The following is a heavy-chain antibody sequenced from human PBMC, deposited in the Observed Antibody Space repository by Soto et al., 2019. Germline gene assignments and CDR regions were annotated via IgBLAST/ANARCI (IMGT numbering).Heavy chain of an antibody. J-gene: IGHJ6*02. V-gene: IGHV4-39*01. D-gene: IGHD5-12*01. CDR3: ARRARYSGYDSHYYYGMDV. CDR1: GGSISSSSYY. CDR2: IYYSGST. Sequence: SETLSLTCTVSGGSISSSSYYWGWIRQPPGKGLEWIGSIYYSGSTYYNPSLKSRVTISVDTSKNQFSLKLSSVTAADTAVYYCARRARYSGYDSHYYYGMDVWGQGTTVTVSS.